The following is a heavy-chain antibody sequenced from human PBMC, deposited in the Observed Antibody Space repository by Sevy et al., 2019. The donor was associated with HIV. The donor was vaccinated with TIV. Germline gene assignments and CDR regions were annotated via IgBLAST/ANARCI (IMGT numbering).Heavy chain of an antibody. Sequence: GGSLRLSCAASGFNFSPYAMHWVRQGPGKGLEWVATISSDGSTRSYVDSVQGRFSISRDNSKNTLYLQMNNLTPEDSAVFYCAKEGYYYDSRSSDWFDPWGQGTLVSVSS. CDR1: GFNFSPYA. CDR2: ISSDGSTR. J-gene: IGHJ5*02. CDR3: AKEGYYYDSRSSDWFDP. V-gene: IGHV3-30*18. D-gene: IGHD3-22*01.